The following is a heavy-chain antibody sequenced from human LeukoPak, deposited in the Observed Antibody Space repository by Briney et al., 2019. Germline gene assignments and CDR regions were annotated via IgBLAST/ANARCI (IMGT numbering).Heavy chain of an antibody. CDR2: INTDGSST. V-gene: IGHV3-74*01. J-gene: IGHJ5*02. CDR3: ARDKRELRAWFDP. D-gene: IGHD1-26*01. CDR1: GFTFSSYW. Sequence: PGGSLRLSCAASGFTFSSYWMHWVRQAPGKGLVWVSRINTDGSSTSYADSVKGRFTISRDNAKNTLYLQMNSLRAEDTAVYYCARDKRELRAWFDPWGQGTLVTVSS.